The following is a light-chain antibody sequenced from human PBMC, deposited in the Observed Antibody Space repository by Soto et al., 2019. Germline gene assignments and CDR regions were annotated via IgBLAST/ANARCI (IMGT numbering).Light chain of an antibody. J-gene: IGLJ3*02. Sequence: QSALTQPASVSGSPGQSITISCTGTSSDVGGYKYVSWYQQHPGKAPKLMIYEVSNRTSGVSNRFSGSKSGNTASLTISGLQAEDEADYYCSSYTTSSTPWVFGGGTKLTVL. CDR1: SSDVGGYKY. CDR2: EVS. V-gene: IGLV2-14*01. CDR3: SSYTTSSTPWV.